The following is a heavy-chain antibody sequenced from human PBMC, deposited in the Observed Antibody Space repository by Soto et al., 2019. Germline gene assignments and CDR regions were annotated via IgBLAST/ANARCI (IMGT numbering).Heavy chain of an antibody. CDR1: GLSLSTSGVG. CDR3: AHRLTSAWGNSWYK. Sequence: QITLKESGPTLVKPTQTLTLTCAFSGLSLSTSGVGVGWIRQPPGKALEWLAYIYWDDDKGYSPSLKSRLTIXKXTFXNQVVLTMTNMDPVDTATYYCAHRLTSAWGNSWYKWGQGTLVTVSS. CDR2: IYWDDDK. D-gene: IGHD6-13*01. V-gene: IGHV2-5*02. J-gene: IGHJ4*02.